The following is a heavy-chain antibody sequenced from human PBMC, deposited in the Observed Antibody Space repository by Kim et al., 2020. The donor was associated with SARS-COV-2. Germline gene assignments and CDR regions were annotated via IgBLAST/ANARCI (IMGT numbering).Heavy chain of an antibody. CDR3: AKDVFHADYIDY. V-gene: IGHV1-18*01. J-gene: IGHJ4*02. Sequence: ASVKVSCNTSGYTFVNAGLTWVRQAPGQGLEWMGWISAHNGDTNYAQKFRGRVSMTRDTSTSTVYLELRSLTFDDTAVYYCAKDVFHADYIDYWGQGTPITVSS. CDR1: GYTFVNAG. CDR2: ISAHNGDT.